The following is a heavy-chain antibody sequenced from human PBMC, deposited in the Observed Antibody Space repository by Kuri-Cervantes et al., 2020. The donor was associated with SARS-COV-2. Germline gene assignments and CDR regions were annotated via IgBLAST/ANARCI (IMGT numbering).Heavy chain of an antibody. Sequence: GESLKISCAASGFSFSSYSMNWVRQAPGKGLEWVSMISTSSNFIYYEDSVKGRFTISRDNAKNTLYLQMNSLRAEDTAVYFCAKTDVGWGANFDYWGQGTLVTVSS. CDR2: ISTSSNFI. CDR1: GFSFSSYS. CDR3: AKTDVGWGANFDY. D-gene: IGHD1-26*01. V-gene: IGHV3-21*04. J-gene: IGHJ4*02.